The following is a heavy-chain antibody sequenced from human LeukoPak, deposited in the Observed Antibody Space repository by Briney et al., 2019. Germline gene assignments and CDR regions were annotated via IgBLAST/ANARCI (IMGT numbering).Heavy chain of an antibody. CDR3: ARGYYSNYVDY. CDR2: IYYRGST. D-gene: IGHD4-11*01. CDR1: VGSISSYY. V-gene: IGHV4-59*01. J-gene: IGHJ4*02. Sequence: SETLSLTCTVSVGSISSYYWSWIRQPPGKGLEWIGYIYYRGSTNYNPSLKSRVTISVDTSKNQFSLKLSSVTAADTAVYYCARGYYSNYVDYWGQGTLVTVSS.